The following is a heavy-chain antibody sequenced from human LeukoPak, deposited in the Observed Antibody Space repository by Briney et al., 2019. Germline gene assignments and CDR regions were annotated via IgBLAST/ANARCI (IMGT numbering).Heavy chain of an antibody. CDR1: GGSISSYY. Sequence: PSETLSLTCTVSGGSISSYYWSWIRQPPGKGLEWIGYIYYSGSTNYNPSLKSRVTISVDTSKNQFSLKLSSVTAADTAVYSCARGVPEGLATTFDYWGQGTLVSVSS. J-gene: IGHJ4*02. CDR2: IYYSGST. V-gene: IGHV4-59*01. CDR3: ARGVPEGLATTFDY. D-gene: IGHD5-24*01.